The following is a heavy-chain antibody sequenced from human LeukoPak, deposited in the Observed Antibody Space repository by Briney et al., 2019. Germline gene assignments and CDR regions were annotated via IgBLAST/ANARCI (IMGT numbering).Heavy chain of an antibody. J-gene: IGHJ4*02. CDR2: INGSGGRT. V-gene: IGHV3-23*01. CDR1: GFTFSNYA. CDR3: AKNRGLPL. Sequence: GGSLRLSCAASGFTFSNYAMSWVRQAPEKGLEWVSDINGSGGRTYYADSVKGRFTISRDNSKNTLYLQMNSLRAEDTAVYYCAKNRGLPLWGQGTLVTVSS.